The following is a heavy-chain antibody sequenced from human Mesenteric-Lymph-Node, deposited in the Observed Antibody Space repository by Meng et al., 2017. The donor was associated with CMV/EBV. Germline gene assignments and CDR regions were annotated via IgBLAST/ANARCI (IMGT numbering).Heavy chain of an antibody. CDR1: GGSTTSGGYY. CDR2: TYYSGST. CDR3: ARTLFWEQAFDI. V-gene: IGHV4-31*02. Sequence: TVSGGSTTSGGYYWTWIRQHPGKGLEWIGNTYYSGSTRYNPSLKSRITISVDTSLNQFSLKLISVTAADTAVYYCARTLFWEQAFDIWGQGTMVTVSS. J-gene: IGHJ3*02. D-gene: IGHD1-26*01.